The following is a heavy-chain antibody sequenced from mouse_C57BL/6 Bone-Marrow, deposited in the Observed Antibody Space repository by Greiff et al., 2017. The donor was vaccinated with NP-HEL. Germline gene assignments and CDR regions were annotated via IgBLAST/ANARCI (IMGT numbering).Heavy chain of an antibody. CDR1: GFTFSDYY. CDR3: ARHALMDY. V-gene: IGHV5-12*01. CDR2: ISNGGGST. J-gene: IGHJ4*01. Sequence: EVKLMESGGGLVQPGGSLKLSCAASGFTFSDYYMSWVRQTPEKRLEWVAYISNGGGSTYYPDTVKGRFTISRDNAKNTLYLQMSRLKSEDTAMYYCARHALMDYWGQGTSVTVSS.